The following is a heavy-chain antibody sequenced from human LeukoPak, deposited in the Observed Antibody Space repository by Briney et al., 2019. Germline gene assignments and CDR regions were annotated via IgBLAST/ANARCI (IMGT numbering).Heavy chain of an antibody. J-gene: IGHJ5*02. CDR3: ARGATALNWFGP. Sequence: PSETLSLTCSVSGGSMTSSSYYWGWIRQPPGKGLEYVGSLFYSGTTYYNPSLKSRVTMSVDTSKNQFSLNLSSVTAADTAVYYCARGATALNWFGPWGQGTLVTVSS. D-gene: IGHD3-16*01. CDR2: LFYSGTT. V-gene: IGHV4-39*01. CDR1: GGSMTSSSYY.